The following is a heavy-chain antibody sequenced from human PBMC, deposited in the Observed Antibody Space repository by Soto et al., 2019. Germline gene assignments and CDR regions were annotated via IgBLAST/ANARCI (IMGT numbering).Heavy chain of an antibody. CDR2: ISGSGGST. D-gene: IGHD3-10*01. CDR3: ANYYGSGSYRGFDY. V-gene: IGHV3-23*01. J-gene: IGHJ4*02. CDR1: GFTFSSYA. Sequence: GGSLRLSCAASGFTFSSYAMSWVRQAPGKGLEWVSAISGSGGSTYYADSVKGRFTISRDNSKNTLYLQMNSLRAEDTAVYYCANYYGSGSYRGFDYWGQGTLVTVSS.